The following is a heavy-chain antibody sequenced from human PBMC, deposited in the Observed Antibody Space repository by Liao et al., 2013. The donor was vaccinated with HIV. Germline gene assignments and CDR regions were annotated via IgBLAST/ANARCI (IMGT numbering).Heavy chain of an antibody. V-gene: IGHV4-61*02. CDR2: IYTGMSTTGTT. Sequence: QVRLQESGPGLVKPSQTLSLTCTVSGDLIRRDNYYWTWIRQPAGKGLEWIGHIYTGMSTTGTTNYNPSLKSRVSISADTSSNHVSLKLTSVTAADTAVYYCARGTTNYFYYYMDVWGKGTTVIVSS. CDR1: GDLIRRDNYY. CDR3: ARGTTNYFYYYMDV. D-gene: IGHD1-26*01. J-gene: IGHJ6*03.